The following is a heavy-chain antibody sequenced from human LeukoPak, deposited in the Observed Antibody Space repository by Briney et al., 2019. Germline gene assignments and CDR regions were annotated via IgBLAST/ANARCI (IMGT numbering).Heavy chain of an antibody. CDR2: MNPNSGNT. CDR1: GYTFTSYD. V-gene: IGHV1-8*03. J-gene: IGHJ5*02. CDR3: ARETQQLVRGWFDP. D-gene: IGHD6-13*01. Sequence: ASVKVSCKASGYTFTSYDINWVRQATGQGLEWMGWMNPNSGNTGYAQKFQGRVTITRNTSISTAYMELSSLRSEDTAVYYCARETQQLVRGWFDPWGQGTLVTVSS.